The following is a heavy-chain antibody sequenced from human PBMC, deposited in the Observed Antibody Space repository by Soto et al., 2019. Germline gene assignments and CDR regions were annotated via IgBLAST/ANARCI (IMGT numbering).Heavy chain of an antibody. D-gene: IGHD5-18*01. CDR2: ISSSSSYI. J-gene: IGHJ5*02. CDR1: GFTFSSYS. Sequence: GGSLRLSCAASGFTFSSYSMNWVRQAPGKGLEWVSSISSSSSYIYYADSGKGRLTISRDNAKNSLYLQMNSLRAEDTAVYYCARDLKDTAMVYQRSNWFDPWGQGTLVTVSS. V-gene: IGHV3-21*01. CDR3: ARDLKDTAMVYQRSNWFDP.